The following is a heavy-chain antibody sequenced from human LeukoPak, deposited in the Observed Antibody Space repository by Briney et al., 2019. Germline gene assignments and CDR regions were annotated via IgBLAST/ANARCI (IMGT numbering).Heavy chain of an antibody. D-gene: IGHD3-22*01. Sequence: NASETLSLTCTVSGASIRSYYWSWIRQPPGKGLEWIGYIYYSGSTNYNPSLKSRVTISVDTSKNQFSLKLSSVTAADTAVYYCAGTMIVVVITPRRGDAFDIWGQGTMVTVSS. CDR1: GASIRSYY. V-gene: IGHV4-59*12. J-gene: IGHJ3*02. CDR3: AGTMIVVVITPRRGDAFDI. CDR2: IYYSGST.